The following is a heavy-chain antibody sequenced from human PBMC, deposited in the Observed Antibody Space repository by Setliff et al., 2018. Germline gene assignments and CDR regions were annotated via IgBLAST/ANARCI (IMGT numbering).Heavy chain of an antibody. D-gene: IGHD3-22*01. V-gene: IGHV1-18*01. CDR1: GYPFSTYG. J-gene: IGHJ4*02. Sequence: ASVKVSCKASGYPFSTYGITWVRQAPGQGLEWMGWISAYNGNTNYAQKLQGRVTMTTDTSTSTAYMELRSLRSDDTAVYYCARTVYYDSSGYGVWGQGTLVTVSS. CDR2: ISAYNGNT. CDR3: ARTVYYDSSGYGV.